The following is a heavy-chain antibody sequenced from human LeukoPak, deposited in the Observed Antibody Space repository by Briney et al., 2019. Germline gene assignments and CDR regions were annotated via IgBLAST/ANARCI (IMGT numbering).Heavy chain of an antibody. CDR2: IHTSGST. V-gene: IGHV4-4*07. J-gene: IGHJ3*02. Sequence: SETLSLTCTVSGGSISSYYWSWIRQPAGKGLEWIGRIHTSGSTNYNPSLKSRVTISIDTSRDQFSLKLTSVTAADTAVYYCARVTIPAAGHAFDIWGQGTMVTVSS. CDR1: GGSISSYY. D-gene: IGHD6-13*01. CDR3: ARVTIPAAGHAFDI.